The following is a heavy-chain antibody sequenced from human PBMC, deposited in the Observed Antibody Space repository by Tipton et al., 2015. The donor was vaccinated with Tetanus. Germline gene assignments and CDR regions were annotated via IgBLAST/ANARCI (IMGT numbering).Heavy chain of an antibody. CDR2: IEKGGAT. CDR3: AKSLYGGTDY. V-gene: IGHV3-53*01. D-gene: IGHD2-2*02. CDR1: GFDVGTTY. J-gene: IGHJ4*02. Sequence: VQLVQSGGGLIQPGGSLRLSCAVSGFDVGTTYMTWVRQAPGKGLEWVSLIEKGGATNYADSVKGRFTISRDNSKNTLYLQMNSLRAEDTAVYYCAKSLYGGTDYWGQGTLVTVSS.